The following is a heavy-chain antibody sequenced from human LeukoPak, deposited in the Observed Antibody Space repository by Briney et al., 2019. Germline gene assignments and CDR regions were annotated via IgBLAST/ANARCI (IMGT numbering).Heavy chain of an antibody. D-gene: IGHD2/OR15-2a*01. CDR3: VKDLRSDFMGVLSRYLSY. V-gene: IGHV3-64D*09. CDR1: GFTFSSFA. CDR2: ISRNGGST. Sequence: GGSLRLSCSASGFTFSSFAMHWVRQAPGKGLEYVAAISRNGGSTYYADSVKGRFTISRDNSKNTLYLQMSSLRAEDTAVYLCVKDLRSDFMGVLSRYLSYWGQGTLVTVSS. J-gene: IGHJ4*02.